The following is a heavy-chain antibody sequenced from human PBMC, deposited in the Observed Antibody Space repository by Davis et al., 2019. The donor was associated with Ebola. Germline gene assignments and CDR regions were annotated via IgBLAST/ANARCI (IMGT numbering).Heavy chain of an antibody. CDR2: LYSAGAS. Sequence: GESLKISCAASGFTVSDHYMSWVRRAPGEGLEWVSSLYSAGASYYADFVKGRFTVTRDASKNTLYLQMNSLRAEDTAVYYCARDPSSYDSAGWGFWGQGTLVTVSS. CDR1: GFTVSDHY. D-gene: IGHD3-22*01. CDR3: ARDPSSYDSAGWGF. J-gene: IGHJ4*02. V-gene: IGHV3-53*01.